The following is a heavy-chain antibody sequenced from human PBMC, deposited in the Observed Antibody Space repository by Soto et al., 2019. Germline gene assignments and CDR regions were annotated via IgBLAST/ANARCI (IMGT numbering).Heavy chain of an antibody. CDR3: ARGSTMVRGVRDYYGMDV. V-gene: IGHV4-59*01. D-gene: IGHD3-10*01. Sequence: SETLSLTCTVSGGSISSYYWSWIRQPPGKGLEWIGYIYYSGSTNYNPSLKSRVTISVDTFKNQFSLKLSSVTAADTAVYYCARGSTMVRGVRDYYGMDVWGQGTTVTVSS. J-gene: IGHJ6*02. CDR1: GGSISSYY. CDR2: IYYSGST.